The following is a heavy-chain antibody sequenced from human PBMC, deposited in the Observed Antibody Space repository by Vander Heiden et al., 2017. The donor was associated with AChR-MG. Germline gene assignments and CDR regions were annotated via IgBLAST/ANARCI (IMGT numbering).Heavy chain of an antibody. D-gene: IGHD3-3*01. Sequence: EVQLLESGGGLVQPGGSLRPPCAAPGSTLSSYAMSWVRQAPGKGLEWVSAISGSGGSTYYADSVKGRFTISRDNSKNTLYLQMNRLRAEDTAVYYCANVVGGVTTNDAFDIWGQGTMVTVSS. CDR3: ANVVGGVTTNDAFDI. CDR2: ISGSGGST. CDR1: GSTLSSYA. V-gene: IGHV3-23*01. J-gene: IGHJ3*02.